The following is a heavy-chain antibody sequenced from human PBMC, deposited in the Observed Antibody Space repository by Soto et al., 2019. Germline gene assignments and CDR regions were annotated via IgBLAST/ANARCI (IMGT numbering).Heavy chain of an antibody. V-gene: IGHV1-69*02. CDR1: GGTFSSYN. J-gene: IGHJ6*03. CDR3: ARFDYMDV. CDR2: IIPILGIA. Sequence: QVQLVQSGAEVKKPGSSVKVSCKASGGTFSSYNISWVRQAPGQGLEWMGSIIPILGIANYAQKFQGRVTITADKSTSTAYMELSSLRSEDTAVYYCARFDYMDVWGKGTTVTVSS.